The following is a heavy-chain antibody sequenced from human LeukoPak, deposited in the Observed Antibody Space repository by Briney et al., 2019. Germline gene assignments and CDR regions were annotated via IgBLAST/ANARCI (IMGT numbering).Heavy chain of an antibody. CDR3: ARDPLAQDHDGDY. V-gene: IGHV3-66*02. Sequence: PGGSLRLSCAASGFTVSSNYMRWVRQAPGKGLEWVSVIYSGGSTYYADFVKGRFTISRDNSKNTLYLQMNSLRAEDTAVYYCARDPLAQDHDGDYWGQGTLVTVSS. CDR1: GFTVSSNY. J-gene: IGHJ4*02. CDR2: IYSGGST. D-gene: IGHD1-14*01.